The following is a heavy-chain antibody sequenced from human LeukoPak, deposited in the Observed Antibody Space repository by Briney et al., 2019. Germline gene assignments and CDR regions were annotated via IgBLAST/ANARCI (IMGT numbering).Heavy chain of an antibody. J-gene: IGHJ4*02. V-gene: IGHV3-23*01. CDR3: AKAHIGSGSVYDFDY. Sequence: GGSLRLSCTASGFTFISYAVAWVRQAPGMGLEWFSIITGTGGSTYYADSVKGRFTISRDNSKNTLSLQMNSLRAADTAVYYCAKAHIGSGSVYDFDYWGQGTLVTVSS. CDR2: ITGTGGST. CDR1: GFTFISYA. D-gene: IGHD3-10*01.